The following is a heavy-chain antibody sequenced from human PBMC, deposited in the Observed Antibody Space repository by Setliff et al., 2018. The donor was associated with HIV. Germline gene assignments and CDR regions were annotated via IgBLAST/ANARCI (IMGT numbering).Heavy chain of an antibody. CDR2: IKSKTDEGTT. J-gene: IGHJ4*02. Sequence: GGSLRLSCAASGFTFSNAWMNWVRQAPGKGLEWVGRIKSKTDEGTTDYAAPVKGRFTISRDDSKNTLYLQMNSLKTEDTAVYYCTTGYYYGSGSPDYWGQGTPVTVSS. V-gene: IGHV3-15*01. D-gene: IGHD3-10*01. CDR3: TTGYYYGSGSPDY. CDR1: GFTFSNAW.